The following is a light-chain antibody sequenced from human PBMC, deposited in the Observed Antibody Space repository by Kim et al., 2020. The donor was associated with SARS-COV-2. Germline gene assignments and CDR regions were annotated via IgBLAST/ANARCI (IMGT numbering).Light chain of an antibody. J-gene: IGLJ2*01. Sequence: QSVPISSAGTKTNVGSYDYVSWYQHHPGKGPRLIIYEVTKRPSGVPDRFSGSKSDHTATLTVSGLQAEDEADYYCSSYSGTNALGIFGGGTRLTVL. V-gene: IGLV2-8*01. CDR3: SSYSGTNALGI. CDR2: EVT. CDR1: KTNVGSYDY.